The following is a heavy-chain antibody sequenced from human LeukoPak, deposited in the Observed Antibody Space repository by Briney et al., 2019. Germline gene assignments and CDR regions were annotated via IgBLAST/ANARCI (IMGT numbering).Heavy chain of an antibody. CDR3: AKGGGSSGRSYYFDY. CDR1: GYIFTSYY. V-gene: IGHV1-46*01. CDR2: INPSGGST. Sequence: GASVKVSCKASGYIFTSYYLHWVRQAPGQGLEWMGLINPSGGSTSYAQKFQGRITMSRDMSTSIVYMELSSLRAEDTAVYYCAKGGGSSGRSYYFDYWGQGTLVTVSS. J-gene: IGHJ4*02. D-gene: IGHD6-19*01.